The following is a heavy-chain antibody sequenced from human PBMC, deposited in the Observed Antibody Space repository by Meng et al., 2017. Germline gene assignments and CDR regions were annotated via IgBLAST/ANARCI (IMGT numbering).Heavy chain of an antibody. J-gene: IGHJ4*02. Sequence: QVQRQEWGAGLLKPSETLSLPCAVYGGSFSGYYWSWIRQPPGKGLEWIGEINHSGSTNYNPSLKSRVTISVDTSKNQFSLKLSSVTAADTAVYYCASSGYSYGYRFDYWGQGTLVTVSS. V-gene: IGHV4-34*01. CDR3: ASSGYSYGYRFDY. CDR2: INHSGST. D-gene: IGHD5-18*01. CDR1: GGSFSGYY.